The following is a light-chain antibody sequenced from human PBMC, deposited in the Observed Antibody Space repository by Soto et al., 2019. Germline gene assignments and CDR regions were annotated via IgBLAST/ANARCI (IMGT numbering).Light chain of an antibody. CDR2: DAS. Sequence: ETVLTQSPATLSLSPGVRATLSCRDSQTIGTYLIWYQQKPGQAPRLLIYDASSRATGIPARFSGSGSGTDFTLTISSLEPEDFAVYYCQQRGNWPLTFGGGTKVEI. V-gene: IGKV3-11*01. J-gene: IGKJ4*01. CDR3: QQRGNWPLT. CDR1: QTIGTY.